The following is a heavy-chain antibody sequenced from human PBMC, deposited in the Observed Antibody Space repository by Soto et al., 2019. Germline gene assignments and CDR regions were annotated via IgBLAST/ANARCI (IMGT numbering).Heavy chain of an antibody. V-gene: IGHV1-3*01. J-gene: IGHJ5*02. CDR2: INAGNGNT. CDR1: GYTFTSYA. Sequence: ASVKVSCKASGYTFTSYAMHWVHQAPGQRLEWMGWINAGNGNTKYSQKFQGRVTITRDTSASTAYMELSSLRSEDTAVYYCARVKNCSGGSCYSGWFDPWGQGTLVTVSS. D-gene: IGHD2-15*01. CDR3: ARVKNCSGGSCYSGWFDP.